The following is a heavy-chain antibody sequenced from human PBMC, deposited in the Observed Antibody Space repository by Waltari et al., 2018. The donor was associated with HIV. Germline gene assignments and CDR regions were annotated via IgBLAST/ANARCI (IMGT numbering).Heavy chain of an antibody. Sequence: EVHLVESGGGLVQPGRSLRLSCAASGFTFDDYAMHWVRQTPGKGLEWVSGISWNSGSIGYADPVKGRFTISRDNAKNSLFLQMNSLRPEDTAFYYCAKGPTLTSPPTYFNYWGQGTLVTVSS. CDR2: ISWNSGSI. V-gene: IGHV3-9*01. CDR1: GFTFDDYA. CDR3: AKGPTLTSPPTYFNY. D-gene: IGHD2-2*01. J-gene: IGHJ4*02.